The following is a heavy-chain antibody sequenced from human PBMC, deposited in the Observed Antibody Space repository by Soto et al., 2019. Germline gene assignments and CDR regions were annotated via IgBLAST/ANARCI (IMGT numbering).Heavy chain of an antibody. V-gene: IGHV1-18*01. CDR2: ISAYNGNT. CDR3: XXXXXXSYWFDP. CDR1: GYTFTSYG. Sequence: QVQLVQSGAEVKKPGASVKVSCKASGYTFTSYGISWVRQAPGQGLEWMGWISAYNGNTNYAQKLQGRVTMTTDTXXXXXXXXXXXXXXXXXXVXXXXXXXXXSYWFDPWGQGTLVTVSS. J-gene: IGHJ5*02. D-gene: IGHD2-21*01.